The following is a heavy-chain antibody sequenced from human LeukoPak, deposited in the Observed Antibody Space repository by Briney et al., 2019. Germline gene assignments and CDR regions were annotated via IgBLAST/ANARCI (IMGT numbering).Heavy chain of an antibody. CDR2: IYHSGST. D-gene: IGHD1-26*01. CDR3: ARDGSIRGYYYGMDV. J-gene: IGHJ6*02. Sequence: PSETLSLTCAVSGGSISSDGYSWSWIRQPPGKGLEWIGYIYHSGSTYYNPSLKSRVTISVDRSKNQFSLKLGSVTAADTAVYYCARDGSIRGYYYGMDVWGQGTTVTVSS. CDR1: GGSISSDGYS. V-gene: IGHV4-30-2*01.